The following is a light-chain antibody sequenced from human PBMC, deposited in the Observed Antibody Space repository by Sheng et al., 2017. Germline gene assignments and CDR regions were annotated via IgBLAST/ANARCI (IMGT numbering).Light chain of an antibody. CDR3: QVWDSSSDHAV. Sequence: SYVLTQPPSVSVAPGQTARITCGGNNIGTKSVHWYQQKPGQAPVLVVYDDSGRPSGIPERFXGSNSGDTATLSISRVEAGDEADYYCQVWDSSSDHAVFGGGAKLTVL. J-gene: IGLJ3*02. CDR1: NIGTKS. CDR2: DDS. V-gene: IGLV3-21*02.